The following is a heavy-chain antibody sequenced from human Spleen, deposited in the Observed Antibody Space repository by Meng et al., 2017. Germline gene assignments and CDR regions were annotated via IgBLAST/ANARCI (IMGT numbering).Heavy chain of an antibody. V-gene: IGHV4-34*01. CDR3: ARETAYYYDSSGYYSYFDY. J-gene: IGHJ4*02. D-gene: IGHD3-22*01. CDR2: IKYSGST. CDR1: GGSFSGYY. Sequence: LRQGGAGVSMPSAPLSPPSAVLGGSFSGYYWSWIRQAPGKGLEWIGEIKYSGSTNNNPSLKSRVTISVDTSKNQFSLKLSSVTAADTAVYYCARETAYYYDSSGYYSYFDYWGQGTLVTVSS.